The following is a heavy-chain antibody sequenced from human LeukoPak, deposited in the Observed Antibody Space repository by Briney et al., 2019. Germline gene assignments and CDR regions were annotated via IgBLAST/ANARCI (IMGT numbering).Heavy chain of an antibody. V-gene: IGHV4-59*01. CDR3: ARANSDYGDSGAFDI. J-gene: IGHJ3*02. CDR1: GGSISGYY. CDR2: ISYSGST. Sequence: SETLSLTCTVSGGSISGYYWSWIRQPPGKGLEWVGYISYSGSTNYNPSLKSRVTISVDTSKNQFSLKLSSVTAADTAVYYCARANSDYGDSGAFDIWGQGTMVTVSS. D-gene: IGHD4-17*01.